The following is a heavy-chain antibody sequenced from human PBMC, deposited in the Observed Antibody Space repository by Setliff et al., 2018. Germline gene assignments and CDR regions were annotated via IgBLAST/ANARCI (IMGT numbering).Heavy chain of an antibody. Sequence: GGSLRLSCAASGFTFSSYAMSWVRQAPGKGLEWVSALSGRGDSTFYEDAVKGRFTISRDNSKNTLYLQMNSLRPDDTAVYYCCSGSYLFVYWGQGSLVTVSS. CDR2: LSGRGDST. J-gene: IGHJ4*02. CDR3: CSGSYLFVY. CDR1: GFTFSSYA. D-gene: IGHD1-26*01. V-gene: IGHV3-23*01.